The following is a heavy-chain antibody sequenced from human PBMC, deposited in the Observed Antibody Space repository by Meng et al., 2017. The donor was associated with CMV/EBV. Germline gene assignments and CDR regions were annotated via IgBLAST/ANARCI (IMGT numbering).Heavy chain of an antibody. CDR2: ISGSGGST. J-gene: IGHJ4*02. CDR1: GFTFSSYA. D-gene: IGHD3-22*01. Sequence: GESLKISCAASGFTFSSYAMSWVRQAPGKGLEWVSVISGSGGSTYYADSVKGRFTISRDNSKNTLYLQMNSLRAEDTAVYYCAKDYDSSGLGAYYFDYWGQGTLVTVSS. V-gene: IGHV3-23*01. CDR3: AKDYDSSGLGAYYFDY.